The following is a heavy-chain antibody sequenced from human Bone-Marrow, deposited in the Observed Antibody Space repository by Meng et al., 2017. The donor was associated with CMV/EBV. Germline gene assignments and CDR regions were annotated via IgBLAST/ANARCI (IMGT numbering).Heavy chain of an antibody. J-gene: IGHJ4*02. V-gene: IGHV3-7*01. CDR1: GFTFDDYG. CDR3: ARGIRIAAAGTFDY. D-gene: IGHD6-13*01. Sequence: GESLKISCAASGFTFDDYGMSWVRQAPGKGLEWVANIKQDGSEKYYVDSVKGRFTISRDNAKNSLYLQMNSLRAEDTAVYYCARGIRIAAAGTFDYWGQGTLVTVYS. CDR2: IKQDGSEK.